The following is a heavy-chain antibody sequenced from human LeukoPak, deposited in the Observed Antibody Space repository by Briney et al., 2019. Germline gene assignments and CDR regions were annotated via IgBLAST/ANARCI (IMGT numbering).Heavy chain of an antibody. CDR2: MNTDGNTT. CDR1: GFTLSSSW. V-gene: IGHV3-74*03. J-gene: IGHJ4*02. CDR3: ARGQYGAPPSGFDY. D-gene: IGHD3-10*01. Sequence: PGGSLRLSCAASGFTLSSSWMHWVRQAPGKGLVWVSRMNTDGNTTTYADSVKGRFTISRDNAKNTLYLQMNSLRAEDTAVYYCARGQYGAPPSGFDYWGQGTLVTVSS.